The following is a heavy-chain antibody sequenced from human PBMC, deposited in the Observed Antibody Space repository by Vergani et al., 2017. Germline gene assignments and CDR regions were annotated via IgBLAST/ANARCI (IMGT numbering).Heavy chain of an antibody. D-gene: IGHD6-13*01. Sequence: EVQLLESGGGLVQPGGSLRLSCAASGFTFSSYAMHWVRQAPGKGLEYVSAISSNGGSTYYANSVKGRFTISRDNSKNTLYLQMGSLRAEDMAVYYCARTSSSWYYYYYGMDVWGQGTTVTVSS. CDR2: ISSNGGST. V-gene: IGHV3-64*01. CDR1: GFTFSSYA. CDR3: ARTSSSWYYYYYGMDV. J-gene: IGHJ6*02.